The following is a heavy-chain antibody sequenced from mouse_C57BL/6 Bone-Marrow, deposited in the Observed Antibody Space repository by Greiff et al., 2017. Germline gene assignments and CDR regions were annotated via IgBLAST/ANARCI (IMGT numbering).Heavy chain of an antibody. J-gene: IGHJ2*01. Sequence: QVQLQQPGTELVKPGASVKLSCKASGYTFTSYWMHWVKQRPGQGLEWIGNINPSNGGTNYNEKFKSKATLTVDKSSSTAYMQLSSLTSEDSAVYDSARRDLLCPYYFDYWGQGTTLTVSS. D-gene: IGHD2-1*01. CDR1: GYTFTSYW. V-gene: IGHV1-53*01. CDR2: INPSNGGT. CDR3: ARRDLLCPYYFDY.